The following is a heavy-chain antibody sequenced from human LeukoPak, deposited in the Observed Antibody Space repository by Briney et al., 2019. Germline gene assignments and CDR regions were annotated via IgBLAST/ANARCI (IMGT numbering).Heavy chain of an antibody. V-gene: IGHV1-2*02. J-gene: IGHJ6*03. CDR3: ARDENYYGSGSYYIYYYYMDV. D-gene: IGHD3-10*01. CDR1: GYTFTGYY. Sequence: AASVKVSCKASGYTFTGYYMHWVRQAPGQGLEWMGWINPNSGGTNYAQKFQGRVTMTRDTSISTAYMELSRLRSDDTAVYYCARDENYYGSGSYYIYYYYMDVWGKGTTVTISS. CDR2: INPNSGGT.